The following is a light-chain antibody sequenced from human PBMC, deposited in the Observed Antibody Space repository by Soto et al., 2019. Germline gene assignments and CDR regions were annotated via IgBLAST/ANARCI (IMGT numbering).Light chain of an antibody. CDR2: GAS. J-gene: IGKJ1*01. V-gene: IGKV3-15*01. CDR1: QSISSN. CDR3: QQYNNWTT. Sequence: EIVMTQSPATLSVSPGERATLSCRASQSISSNLAWYQQKPGQATRLLIYGASTRATGIPARFSGSGSETEFTLTISSLQSEDFAVYYCQQYNNWTTFGPGTKVEIK.